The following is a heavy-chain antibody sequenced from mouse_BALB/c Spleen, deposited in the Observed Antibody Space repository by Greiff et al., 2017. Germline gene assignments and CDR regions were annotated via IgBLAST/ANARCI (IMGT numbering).Heavy chain of an antibody. CDR1: GYTFTSYW. J-gene: IGHJ4*01. CDR2: IYPSDSYT. CDR3: YRNPSFDY. V-gene: IGHV1-69*02. Sequence: QVQLQQPGAELVRPGASVKLSCKASGYTFTSYWINWVKQRPGQGLEWIGNIYPSDSYTNYNQKFKDKATLTVDKSSSTAYLQLSSPTSEDSAVYYLYRNPSFDYWGQGTSVTVSS.